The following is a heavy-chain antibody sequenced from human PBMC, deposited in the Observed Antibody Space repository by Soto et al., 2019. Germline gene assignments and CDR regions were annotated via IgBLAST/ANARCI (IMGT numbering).Heavy chain of an antibody. CDR3: ARSSNWFLSLFDY. CDR2: VFYSGSA. V-gene: IGHV4-59*01. D-gene: IGHD3-3*01. Sequence: SETLSLTFTVSGGSIGTYYWSWIRQPPGKGLEWIGYVFYSGSAKYNSSLKSRVTMSVDTSKNQFSLTLTSINTADTAVYYCARSSNWFLSLFDYWGPGTLVTVSS. J-gene: IGHJ4*02. CDR1: GGSIGTYY.